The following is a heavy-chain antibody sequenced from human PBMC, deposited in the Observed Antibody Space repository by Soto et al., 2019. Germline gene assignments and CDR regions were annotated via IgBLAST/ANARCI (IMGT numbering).Heavy chain of an antibody. V-gene: IGHV4-59*01. Sequence: SETLSLTCTVSGGSISSYYWSWIRQPPGKGLEWIGYIYYSGSTNYNPSLTRRVTISVATSKNQFSLKLSSVTAADTAVYYCARGGSVSGLYYYYYYGMDVWGQGTTVTVSS. CDR2: IYYSGST. CDR3: ARGGSVSGLYYYYYYGMDV. J-gene: IGHJ6*02. D-gene: IGHD5-12*01. CDR1: GGSISSYY.